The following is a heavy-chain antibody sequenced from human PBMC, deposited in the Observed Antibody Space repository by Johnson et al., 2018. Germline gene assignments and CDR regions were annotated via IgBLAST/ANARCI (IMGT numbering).Heavy chain of an antibody. J-gene: IGHJ3*02. Sequence: VQLVQSGGGLVEPGGSLRLSCAASGFTVSSNYMSWVRQAPGKGLAWVSVIYSGGSTYYADSVKGRFTISRDNSKNTLSLQMNRLRAEDSAVYYFANTHEEMATIGGAFDIWGQGTMVTVSS. D-gene: IGHD5-24*01. V-gene: IGHV3-66*02. CDR1: GFTVSSNY. CDR3: ANTHEEMATIGGAFDI. CDR2: IYSGGST.